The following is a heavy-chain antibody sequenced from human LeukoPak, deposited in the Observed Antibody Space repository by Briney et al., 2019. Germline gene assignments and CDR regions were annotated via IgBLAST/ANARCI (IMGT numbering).Heavy chain of an antibody. Sequence: GGSLRLSCAASGFSFDNAWMNWVRHVPGKGLEWVGRVKSKSNGGTTDYAAPVKGRFTISRDDSEDTLYLQTNSVNTEDTAVYYCTSDPRIGRYFDYWGQGTLVTVSS. D-gene: IGHD1-26*01. J-gene: IGHJ4*02. CDR1: GFSFDNAW. CDR3: TSDPRIGRYFDY. CDR2: VKSKSNGGTT. V-gene: IGHV3-15*01.